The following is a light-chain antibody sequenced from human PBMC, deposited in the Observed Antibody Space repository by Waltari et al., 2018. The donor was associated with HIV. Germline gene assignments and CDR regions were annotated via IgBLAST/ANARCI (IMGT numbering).Light chain of an antibody. CDR2: RDN. CDR3: AAWDDSLRSSYV. V-gene: IGLV1-47*01. J-gene: IGLJ1*01. Sequence: QSVLTQPPSASGTPGQRVIISCSGSSFNIGRNFVTWYQQLPGTAPKALLFRDNQRPSGVPDRFSGSKSGASASLVISGLRSEDEADYYCAAWDDSLRSSYVFGPGTKVTVL. CDR1: SFNIGRNF.